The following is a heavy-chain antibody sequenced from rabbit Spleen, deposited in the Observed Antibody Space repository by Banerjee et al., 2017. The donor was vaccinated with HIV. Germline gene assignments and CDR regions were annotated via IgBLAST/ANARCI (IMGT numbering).Heavy chain of an antibody. V-gene: IGHV1S40*01. CDR2: IYSVSGST. CDR3: ARDLAGVIGWNFNL. CDR1: GFSFNVDY. D-gene: IGHD4-1*01. J-gene: IGHJ4*01. Sequence: QSLEESGGDLVKPGASLTLTCTASGFSFNVDYMCWVRQAPGKGLEWIGCIYSVSGSTYYANWAKGRFTISKTSSTTVTLQMTSLTAADTASYFCARDLAGVIGWNFNLWGQGTLVTVS.